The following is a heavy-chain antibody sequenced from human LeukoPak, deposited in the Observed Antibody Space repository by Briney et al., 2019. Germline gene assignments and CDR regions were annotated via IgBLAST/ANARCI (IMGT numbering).Heavy chain of an antibody. CDR1: GGSISSSTYY. J-gene: IGHJ3*02. Sequence: SETLSLTCTVSGGSISSSTYYWGWIRQPPGKGLEWIGNIYYSGSTYYNPSLKSRVTISIDTSKNQFSLKLSSVTAADTAVYYCARGLVIQLWSTDAFDIWGQGTMVTVSS. CDR3: ARGLVIQLWSTDAFDI. CDR2: IYYSGST. V-gene: IGHV4-39*07. D-gene: IGHD5-18*01.